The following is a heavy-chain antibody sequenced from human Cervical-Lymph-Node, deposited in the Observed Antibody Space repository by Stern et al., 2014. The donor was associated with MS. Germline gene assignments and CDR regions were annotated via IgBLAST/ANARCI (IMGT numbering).Heavy chain of an antibody. J-gene: IGHJ6*02. V-gene: IGHV1-69*01. D-gene: IGHD4-17*01. CDR1: GGTFSTQA. CDR3: ATPSTVTVGGMDV. Sequence: VQLVESGAEVKKPGSSVKVSCEASGGTFSTQAINWVRQAPGQGLEWVGGIIPIFGTPNYAQKVQDRVTITADESTSTAYMDLSGLRSEDTAVYYCATPSTVTVGGMDVWGQGTTVTVSS. CDR2: IIPIFGTP.